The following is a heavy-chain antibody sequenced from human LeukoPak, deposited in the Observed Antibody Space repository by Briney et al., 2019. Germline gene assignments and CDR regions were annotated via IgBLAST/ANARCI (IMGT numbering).Heavy chain of an antibody. J-gene: IGHJ4*02. V-gene: IGHV1-69*13. CDR3: ARENVDSSGYIYFDY. CDR1: GGTFSSYA. D-gene: IGHD3-22*01. CDR2: IIPIFGTA. Sequence: GASVKVSCKAAGGTFSSYAISWVRQAPGQGLEWMGGIIPIFGTANYAQKLQGRVTITADESTSTAYMELSSLRSEDTAVYYCARENVDSSGYIYFDYWGQGTLVTVSS.